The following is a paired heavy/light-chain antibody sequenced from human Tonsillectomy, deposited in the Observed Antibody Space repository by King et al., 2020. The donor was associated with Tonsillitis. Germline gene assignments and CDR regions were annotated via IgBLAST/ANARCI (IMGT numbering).Heavy chain of an antibody. CDR3: ATPSDYGDYTMPFHY. J-gene: IGHJ4*02. D-gene: IGHD4-17*01. Sequence: QVQLVQSGAEVKKPGSSVKVSCKASGGPFSSFTFTWVRQAPGQGLEWMGGFIPIFGTPNYARKFQGRVTITADKSTSTAYMELSSLRSEDTAVYYCATPSDYGDYTMPFHYWGQGTLVIVSS. CDR2: FIPIFGTP. V-gene: IGHV1-69*06. CDR1: GGPFSSFT.
Light chain of an antibody. V-gene: IGLV2-23*02. CDR2: EVN. CDR1: SSDVGNYNL. J-gene: IGLJ1*01. Sequence: QSALTQPASVSGSPGQSITISCTGTSSDVGNYNLVSWYQQHPGKAPKLMIYEVNKRPSGVSNRFSGSKSGNTASLTISGLQTEDEADYYCCSYAGSSSLVFGTGTKVAVL. CDR3: CSYAGSSSLV.